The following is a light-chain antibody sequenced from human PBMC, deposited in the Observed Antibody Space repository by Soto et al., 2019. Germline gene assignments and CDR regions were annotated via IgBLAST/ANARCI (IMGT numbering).Light chain of an antibody. Sequence: QSVLTQPPSASGSPGQSVTISCTGTSNVVGGYNYVSWYQQHPGKAPKLMIYEVNKRPSGVPDRFSGSKSGNTASLTVSGLQAEAEADYYCSSFAVSNSFVFGTGTKVTVL. CDR1: SNVVGGYNY. J-gene: IGLJ1*01. CDR2: EVN. CDR3: SSFAVSNSFV. V-gene: IGLV2-8*01.